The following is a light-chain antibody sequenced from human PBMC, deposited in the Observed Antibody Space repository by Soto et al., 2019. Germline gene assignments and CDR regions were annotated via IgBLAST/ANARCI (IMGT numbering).Light chain of an antibody. Sequence: QPVLTQSSSASASLGSSDKLTCTLSSGHSSYIIAWHQQQPGKAPRYLMKLEGSGSYNKGSGVPDRFSGSSSGADRYLTISNLQFEDEADYYCETWDSNTVVFGGGTKLTVL. CDR1: SGHSSYI. V-gene: IGLV4-60*02. CDR3: ETWDSNTVV. CDR2: LEGSGSY. J-gene: IGLJ2*01.